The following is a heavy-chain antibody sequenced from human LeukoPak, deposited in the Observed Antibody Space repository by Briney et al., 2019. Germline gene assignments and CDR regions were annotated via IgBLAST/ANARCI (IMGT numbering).Heavy chain of an antibody. D-gene: IGHD2-15*01. V-gene: IGHV3-23*01. CDR1: GFTFSDYV. CDR2: ITASGDRT. Sequence: GESLKISCAASGFTFSDYVMIWVRQAPGKGLEWVLGITASGDRTFYGDSVRGRFTMSRDNSKNTVYLQMNSLRVDDTAVYYCARRDIVVVVSASDYWGQGTLVTVSS. CDR3: ARRDIVVVVSASDY. J-gene: IGHJ4*02.